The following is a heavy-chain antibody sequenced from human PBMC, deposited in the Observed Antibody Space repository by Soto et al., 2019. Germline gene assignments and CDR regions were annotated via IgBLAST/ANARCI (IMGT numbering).Heavy chain of an antibody. V-gene: IGHV3-21*01. CDR3: ARDRLESPYYDFWSGYYYNWFDP. J-gene: IGHJ5*02. CDR1: GFTFSSYS. Sequence: PGGSLRLSCAASGFTFSSYSMNWVRQASGKGLEWVSSISSSSSYIYYADSVKGRFTISRDNAKNSLYLQMNSLRAEDTAVYYCARDRLESPYYDFWSGYYYNWFDPWGQGTLVTVSS. CDR2: ISSSSSYI. D-gene: IGHD3-3*01.